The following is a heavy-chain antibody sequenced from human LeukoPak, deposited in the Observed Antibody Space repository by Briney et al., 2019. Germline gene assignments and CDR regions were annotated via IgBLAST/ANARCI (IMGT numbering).Heavy chain of an antibody. CDR2: IYYSGST. D-gene: IGHD6-13*01. J-gene: IGHJ4*02. CDR3: ASPAAGTLSFDY. Sequence: SETLSLTCTVSDGSISSSSYYWGWIRQPPGKGLEWIGSIYYSGSTYYNPSLKSRVTISVDTSKNQFSLKLSSVTAADTVVYYCASPAAGTLSFDYWGQGTLVTVSS. CDR1: DGSISSSSYY. V-gene: IGHV4-39*01.